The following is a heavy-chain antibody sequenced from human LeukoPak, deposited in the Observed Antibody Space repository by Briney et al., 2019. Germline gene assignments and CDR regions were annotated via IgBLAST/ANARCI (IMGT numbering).Heavy chain of an antibody. D-gene: IGHD2-2*01. CDR3: ARLGYCSSTSCSNYYYGMDV. CDR2: ISSSGSTI. V-gene: IGHV3-11*01. Sequence: GGSLRLSCAASGFTFSDYYMSWIRQAPGKGLEWVSYISSSGSTIYYADSVKGRFTISRDNAKNSLYLQMNSLRAEDTAVYYCARLGYCSSTSCSNYYYGMDVWGQGTTVTVSS. J-gene: IGHJ6*02. CDR1: GFTFSDYY.